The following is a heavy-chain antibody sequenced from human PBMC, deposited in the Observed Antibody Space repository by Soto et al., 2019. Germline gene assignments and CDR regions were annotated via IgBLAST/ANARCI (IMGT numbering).Heavy chain of an antibody. D-gene: IGHD6-19*01. CDR1: GYTFSSHG. V-gene: IGHV1-18*01. Sequence: QVQLVQSGGEVKKPGASVKVSCKTSGYTFSSHGISWVRQAPGQGLEWMGWISAYHGKTNYAQKFQDRVTMTTDTSTSTAYMELRSLRSDDTAMYYCAREDSSGWYWFDPWGQGTLVTVSP. CDR3: AREDSSGWYWFDP. CDR2: ISAYHGKT. J-gene: IGHJ5*02.